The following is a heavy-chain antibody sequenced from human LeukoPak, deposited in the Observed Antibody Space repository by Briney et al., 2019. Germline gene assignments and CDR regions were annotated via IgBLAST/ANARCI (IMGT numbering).Heavy chain of an antibody. CDR1: GFIFSTYS. D-gene: IGHD2-2*01. CDR2: IFYNEGT. CDR3: VKSNSRYQPWTLDI. Sequence: GSLRLSCAASGFIFSTYSMNWVRQPPGKGLEWIGYIFYNEGTSYNPSLKSRVTISVDTSNNQLSLKVNSVTAADTAMYYCVKSNSRYQPWTLDIWGRGTMVTVSS. J-gene: IGHJ3*02. V-gene: IGHV4-59*01.